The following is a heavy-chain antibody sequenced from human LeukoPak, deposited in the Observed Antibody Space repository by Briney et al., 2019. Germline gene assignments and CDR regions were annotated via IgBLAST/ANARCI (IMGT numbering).Heavy chain of an antibody. J-gene: IGHJ6*02. CDR3: AKVQAYYYYGMDV. CDR1: GFTFSSYG. V-gene: IGHV3-30*18. Sequence: PGGSLRLSCAASGFTFSSYGMHWVRQAPGKGLEWVAVTSYDGSNKYYADSVKGRFTISRDNSKNTLYLQMNSLRAEDTAVYYCAKVQAYYYYGMDVWGQGTTVTVSS. CDR2: TSYDGSNK.